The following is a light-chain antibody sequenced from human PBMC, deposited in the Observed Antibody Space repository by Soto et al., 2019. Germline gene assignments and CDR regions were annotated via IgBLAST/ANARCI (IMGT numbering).Light chain of an antibody. V-gene: IGLV2-14*01. CDR3: NSYTSKSTGV. Sequence: QSVLTQPASVSGSPGQSITISCTGTSSDVGGYNYVSWYQQHPGKAPKLIIYEVSNRPSGLSNRFSGSKSGNTASLTISGLQADDEADYYCNSYTSKSTGVFGTGTKLTVL. CDR2: EVS. CDR1: SSDVGGYNY. J-gene: IGLJ1*01.